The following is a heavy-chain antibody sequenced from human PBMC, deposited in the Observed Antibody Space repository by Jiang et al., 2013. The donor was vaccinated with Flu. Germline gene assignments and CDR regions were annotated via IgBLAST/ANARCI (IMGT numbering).Heavy chain of an antibody. V-gene: IGHV6-1*01. CDR2: SKWYN. J-gene: IGHJ3*02. Sequence: SKWYNDYAVSVKSRITINADTSKNQFSLQLNSVTPEDTALYFCARGQNSAFDIWGQGTLVTVSS. CDR3: ARGQNSAFDI.